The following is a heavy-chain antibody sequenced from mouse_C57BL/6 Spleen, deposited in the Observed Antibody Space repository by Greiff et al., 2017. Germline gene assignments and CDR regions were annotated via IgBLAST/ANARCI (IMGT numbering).Heavy chain of an antibody. J-gene: IGHJ1*03. CDR2: IWRGGST. CDR3: ANNYYGTPYFDV. CDR1: GFSLTSYG. D-gene: IGHD1-1*01. V-gene: IGHV2-5*01. Sequence: VKLVESGPGLVQPSQSLSITCTVSGFSLTSYGVHWVRQSPGKGLEWLGVIWRGGSTDYNAAFMSRLSITKDNSKSQVFFKMNSLQADDTAIYYCANNYYGTPYFDVWGTGTTGTVSS.